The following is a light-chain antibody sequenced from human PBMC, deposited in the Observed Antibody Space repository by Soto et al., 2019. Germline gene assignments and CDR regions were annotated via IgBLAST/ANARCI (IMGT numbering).Light chain of an antibody. CDR1: QSISSD. J-gene: IGKJ2*01. CDR3: QQYNNWPRT. Sequence: ETVMTQSPATLSVSPRERATLSCRASQSISSDLAWYQHKPGQAPRLLIYGASTTATGIPVRFSGSGSGTEFTLTISSLQSEDFAVYYCQQYNNWPRTFGQGTKLEIK. V-gene: IGKV3-15*01. CDR2: GAS.